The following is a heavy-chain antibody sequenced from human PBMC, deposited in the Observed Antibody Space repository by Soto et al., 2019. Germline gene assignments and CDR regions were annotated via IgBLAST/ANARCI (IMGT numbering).Heavy chain of an antibody. CDR2: INTYNGAT. CDR1: GYTITNYG. CDR3: ARASCSSTACYIPDYFDY. J-gene: IGHJ4*02. Sequence: ASVKGSCKASGYTITNYGRSWVRQAPGQGLEWMGWINTYNGATNYALKVQGRVTISRDNAKNTLFLHMDDLRAEDTAMYFCARASCSSTACYIPDYFDYWGQGTMVTVSS. D-gene: IGHD2-2*02. V-gene: IGHV1-18*01.